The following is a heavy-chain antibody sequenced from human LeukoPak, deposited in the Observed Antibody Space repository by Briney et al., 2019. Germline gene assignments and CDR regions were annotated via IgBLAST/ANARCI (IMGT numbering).Heavy chain of an antibody. CDR1: GFTFSSYA. CDR3: AKDLTGATAGRNWFDP. V-gene: IGHV3-23*01. Sequence: PGGSLRLSCAASGFTFSSYAMSWVRQAPVKGLEWVSAISGSGGSTYYADSVKGRFTISRDNSKNTLYLQMNSLRAEDTAVYYRAKDLTGATAGRNWFDPWGQGTLVTVSS. J-gene: IGHJ5*02. CDR2: ISGSGGST. D-gene: IGHD1-26*01.